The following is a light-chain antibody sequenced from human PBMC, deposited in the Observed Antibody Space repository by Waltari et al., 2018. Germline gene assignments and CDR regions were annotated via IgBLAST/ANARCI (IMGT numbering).Light chain of an antibody. Sequence: EIVLTQSPATPSLSPGARATLSCRASQSISNYLSGHQQKPGQAPRLLIYDASNRATGIPGRFSGSGSGTYFTLTISSLEPEDFAVYYCHQRSIWPNTFGLGTKLEIK. V-gene: IGKV3-11*01. CDR1: QSISNY. CDR2: DAS. J-gene: IGKJ2*01. CDR3: HQRSIWPNT.